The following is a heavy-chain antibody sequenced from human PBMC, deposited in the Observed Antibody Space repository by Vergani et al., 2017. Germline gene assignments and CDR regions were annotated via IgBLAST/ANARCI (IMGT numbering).Heavy chain of an antibody. CDR3: ARDQSIAARPGDYYYYMDV. CDR2: INHSGST. J-gene: IGHJ6*03. Sequence: QVQLQQWGAGLLKPSETLSLTCAVYGGSFSGYYWSWIRQPPGKGLEWMGEINHSGSTNYNPSLKSRVTISVDTSKNQFSLKLSSVTAEDTAVYYCARDQSIAARPGDYYYYMDVWGKGTTVTVSS. CDR1: GGSFSGYY. V-gene: IGHV4-34*01. D-gene: IGHD6-6*01.